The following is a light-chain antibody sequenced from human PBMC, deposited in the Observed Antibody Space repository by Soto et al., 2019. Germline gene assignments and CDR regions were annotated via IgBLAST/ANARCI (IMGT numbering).Light chain of an antibody. CDR1: QSISSY. V-gene: IGKV1-27*01. CDR2: AAS. J-gene: IGKJ5*01. Sequence: DIQITRSPPSLSRSLVDIVTIACRASQSISSYLNWYQQKPGKAPKLLIYAASTLQSGVPPRFSGSGSGTHFTLTISSLQPEDAATYYCQKYNTAPYTFGQGTRLEIK. CDR3: QKYNTAPYT.